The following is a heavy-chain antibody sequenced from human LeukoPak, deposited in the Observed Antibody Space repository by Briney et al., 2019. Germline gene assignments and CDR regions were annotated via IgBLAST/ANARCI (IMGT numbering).Heavy chain of an antibody. Sequence: SQTLSLTCTVSGGSISSSGYYWSWVRQPPGKGLEWIGYIYHSGSTYYNPSLKSRVTISVDRSKNQFSLKLSSVTAADTAVYYCARGKGATGAFTFDYWGQGTLVTVSS. D-gene: IGHD1-26*01. CDR2: IYHSGST. V-gene: IGHV4-30-2*01. CDR1: GGSISSSGYY. J-gene: IGHJ4*02. CDR3: ARGKGATGAFTFDY.